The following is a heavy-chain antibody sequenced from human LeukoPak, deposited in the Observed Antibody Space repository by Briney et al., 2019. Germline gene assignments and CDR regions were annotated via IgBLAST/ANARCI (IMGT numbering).Heavy chain of an antibody. CDR3: ARRGSFTMVRGVITT. CDR1: GFTFSSYG. D-gene: IGHD3-10*01. V-gene: IGHV3-23*01. Sequence: GGSLRLSCAVSGFTFSSYGMSWVRQAPGKGLEWVSAISGSGDSTYYADSVKGRFTISRDNSKNTLYLQMNSLRAEDTAVYYCARRGSFTMVRGVITTWGQGTLVTVSS. CDR2: ISGSGDST. J-gene: IGHJ4*02.